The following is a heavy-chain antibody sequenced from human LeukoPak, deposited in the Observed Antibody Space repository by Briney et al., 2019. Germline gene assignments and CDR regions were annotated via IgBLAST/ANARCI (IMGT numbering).Heavy chain of an antibody. Sequence: PGGSLRLSCAASGFTFSSYSMNWVRQAPGKGLEWVSSISSSSSYIYYADSVKGRFTISRDNAKNSLYLQMNSLRAEDTAVYYCARDLVYSSGCYHPFDYWGQGTLDTVSS. CDR2: ISSSSSYI. J-gene: IGHJ4*02. CDR1: GFTFSSYS. V-gene: IGHV3-21*01. D-gene: IGHD6-19*01. CDR3: ARDLVYSSGCYHPFDY.